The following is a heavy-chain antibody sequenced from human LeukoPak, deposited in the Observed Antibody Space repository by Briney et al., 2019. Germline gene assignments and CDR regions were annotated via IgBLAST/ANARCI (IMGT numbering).Heavy chain of an antibody. CDR2: IYPGDSDT. CDR1: GYRFTSYW. V-gene: IGHV5-51*01. CDR3: ASTRYCSSTSCYTAFDI. J-gene: IGHJ3*02. D-gene: IGHD2-2*02. Sequence: GESLKISCKGSGYRFTSYWIGWVRPMPGKGLEWMGIIYPGDSDTRYSPSFQGQVTISADKSISTAYLQWSSLKASDTAMYYCASTRYCSSTSCYTAFDIWGQGTMVTVSS.